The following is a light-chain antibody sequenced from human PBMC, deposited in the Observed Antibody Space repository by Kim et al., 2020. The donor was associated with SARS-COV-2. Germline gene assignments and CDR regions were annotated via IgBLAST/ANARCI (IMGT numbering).Light chain of an antibody. CDR3: CSHAGSYTFRYV. CDR1: SSDVGGYNY. J-gene: IGLJ1*01. CDR2: DVS. Sequence: QSALTQPRSVSGSPGQSVTISCTGTSSDVGGYNYVSWYQQHPGKAPKLMIYDVSKRPSGVPDRFSGSKPGNTASLTISGLQAEDEADYYCCSHAGSYTFRYVFGTGTKVTVL. V-gene: IGLV2-11*01.